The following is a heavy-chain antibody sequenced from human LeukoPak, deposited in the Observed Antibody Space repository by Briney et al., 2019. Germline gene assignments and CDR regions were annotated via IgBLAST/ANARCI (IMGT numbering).Heavy chain of an antibody. V-gene: IGHV3-30*03. Sequence: QTGGSLRLSCAASGFTFSSYGMHWVRQAPGKGLEGVSFISYDGSNKYSADSVKRRFTISRDNSKNTLYLQINSLRAEDTAVYYCAREQEYYDILTGPSRFFDYWGQGTLVTVSS. CDR2: ISYDGSNK. J-gene: IGHJ4*02. CDR1: GFTFSSYG. D-gene: IGHD3-9*01. CDR3: AREQEYYDILTGPSRFFDY.